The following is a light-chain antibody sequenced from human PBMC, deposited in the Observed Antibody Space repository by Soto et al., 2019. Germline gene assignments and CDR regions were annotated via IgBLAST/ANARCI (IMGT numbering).Light chain of an antibody. CDR2: LNSDGSH. Sequence: QPVLTQSPSASASLGASVKLTCTLSSGHSSYAIAWHQQQPEKGHRYLMKLNSDGSHSKGDGIPDRFSGSSSGAERYLTISSLQSEDEADYYCQTWGTGIQWVFGGGTKLTVL. V-gene: IGLV4-69*01. J-gene: IGLJ3*02. CDR3: QTWGTGIQWV. CDR1: SGHSSYA.